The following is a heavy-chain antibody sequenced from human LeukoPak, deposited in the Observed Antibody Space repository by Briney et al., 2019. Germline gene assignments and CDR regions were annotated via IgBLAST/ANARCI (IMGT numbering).Heavy chain of an antibody. CDR3: AKGHSFIAMIGLFDY. Sequence: GGSLRLSCAASGFTFSSYAMSWVRQAPGKGLEWVSAISGSGGSTYYADPVKGRFTISRDNSKNTLYLQMNSLRAEDTAVYYCAKGHSFIAMIGLFDYWGQGTLVTVSS. CDR2: ISGSGGST. V-gene: IGHV3-23*01. CDR1: GFTFSSYA. J-gene: IGHJ4*02. D-gene: IGHD3-22*01.